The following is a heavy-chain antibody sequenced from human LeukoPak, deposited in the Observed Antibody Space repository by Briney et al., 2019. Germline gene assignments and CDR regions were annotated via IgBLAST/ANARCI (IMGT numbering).Heavy chain of an antibody. J-gene: IGHJ1*01. CDR3: ASGREYFQH. V-gene: IGHV4-30-2*01. Sequence: PSQTLSLTCAVSGGSISSGSYSWSWIRQPPGKGLEWIGYIYPRGSTYYNPSLKSRVILSLDKSANQFSLNLSSVTAADTAVYYCASGREYFQHWGQGTLVTVSS. CDR1: GGSISSGSYS. CDR2: IYPRGST.